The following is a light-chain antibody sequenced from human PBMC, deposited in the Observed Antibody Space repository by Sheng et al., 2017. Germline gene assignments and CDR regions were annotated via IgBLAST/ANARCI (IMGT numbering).Light chain of an antibody. CDR3: QSYDSSLSGSGV. V-gene: IGLV1-51*02. Sequence: QSVLTQPPSVSAAPGQKVTISCSGSSSNIGRNFVSWYQHLPGTAPKLLIYENNKRPSGVPDRFSGSKSGTSASLAITGLQAEDEADYYCQSYDSSLSGSGVFGGGTKLTVL. CDR1: SSNIGRNF. J-gene: IGLJ3*02. CDR2: ENN.